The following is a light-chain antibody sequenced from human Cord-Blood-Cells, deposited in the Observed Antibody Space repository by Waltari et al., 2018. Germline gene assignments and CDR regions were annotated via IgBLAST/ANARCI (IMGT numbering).Light chain of an antibody. CDR1: RSVSSY. CDR3: QQRSNWPPLT. V-gene: IGKV3-11*01. CDR2: DAS. J-gene: IGKJ4*01. Sequence: EIVLTQSPATLSLSPGERATLSCRASRSVSSYLAWYQQKPAQAPRLLIDDASTSATGVPARLMSGGSGADFTITIISLEPEEYAVYYCQQRSNWPPLTFGGGTKVEIK.